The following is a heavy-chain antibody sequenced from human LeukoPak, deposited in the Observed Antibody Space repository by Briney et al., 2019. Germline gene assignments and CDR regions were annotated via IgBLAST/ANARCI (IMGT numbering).Heavy chain of an antibody. J-gene: IGHJ1*01. V-gene: IGHV4-39*01. D-gene: IGHD3-22*01. CDR1: GDSVSRSYSY. Sequence: PSETLSLTCSVSGDSVSRSYSYWDWIRQPPGKGLEWIGTIYYSGRTYYSPFLKSRVTMSVDPSNNQFSLNLRSVTAADTALYYCARRRYYDGSGYLEWGQGTLLSVSS. CDR3: ARRRYYDGSGYLE. CDR2: IYYSGRT.